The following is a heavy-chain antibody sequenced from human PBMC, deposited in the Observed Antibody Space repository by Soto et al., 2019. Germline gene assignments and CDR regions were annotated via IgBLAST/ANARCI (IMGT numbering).Heavy chain of an antibody. D-gene: IGHD5-12*01. CDR2: IFYSGST. J-gene: IGHJ4*02. CDR1: GGSISSYY. Sequence: SETLSLTCTVSGGSISSYYWSWIRQPPGKGLEWIGYIFYSGSTNYNPSLKSRVTISVDTSYNHFSLKLSSVTAADTAVYYCARSIRGYSGYASHIDNWGQGTQVTVSS. V-gene: IGHV4-59*01. CDR3: ARSIRGYSGYASHIDN.